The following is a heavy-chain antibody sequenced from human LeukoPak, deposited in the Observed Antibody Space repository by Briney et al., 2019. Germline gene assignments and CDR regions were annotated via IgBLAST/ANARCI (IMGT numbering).Heavy chain of an antibody. D-gene: IGHD3-10*01. Sequence: GGSLRLSCAASGFTFSSYAMHWVRQAPGKGLEWVAVISYDGSNKYYADSVKGRFTISRDNAKNSLYLQMNSLRDEDTAVYYCVREDPSEYGSIDYWGQGTLVTVSS. CDR3: VREDPSEYGSIDY. CDR2: ISYDGSNK. J-gene: IGHJ4*02. V-gene: IGHV3-30-3*01. CDR1: GFTFSSYA.